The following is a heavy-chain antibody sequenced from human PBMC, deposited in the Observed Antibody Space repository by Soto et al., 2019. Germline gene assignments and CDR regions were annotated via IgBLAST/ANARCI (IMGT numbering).Heavy chain of an antibody. CDR1: DDGSAF. CDR3: ASDSHIARFFI. V-gene: IGHV4-39*01. CDR2: IHYGGTT. Sequence: TSETLSLTCSVSDDGSAFWGWIRQPPGKGLEWIGSIHYGGTTYYNPSLKSRVTISFDTSKSQFSLTLDSVIAADSAVYYCASDSHIARFFIRGLGIPVTVSS. D-gene: IGHD3-10*01. J-gene: IGHJ4*02.